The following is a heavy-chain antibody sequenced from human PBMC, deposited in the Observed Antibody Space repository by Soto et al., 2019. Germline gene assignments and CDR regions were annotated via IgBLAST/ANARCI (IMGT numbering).Heavy chain of an antibody. CDR1: GYTFTSYA. CDR2: INAGNGNT. Sequence: QVQLVQSGAEEKKPGASVKVSCKASGYTFTSYAMHWVRQAPGQRLEWMGWINAGNGNTKYSQKFQGRVTITRDTSASTAYRELSSLRSEYTAVYYCARSIVVVTALDYWGQGTLVTVSS. V-gene: IGHV1-3*05. J-gene: IGHJ4*02. D-gene: IGHD2-21*02. CDR3: ARSIVVVTALDY.